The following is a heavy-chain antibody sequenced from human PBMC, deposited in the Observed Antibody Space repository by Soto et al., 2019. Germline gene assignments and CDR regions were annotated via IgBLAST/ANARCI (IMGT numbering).Heavy chain of an antibody. Sequence: QLQLQESGPGLVKPSETLSLTCTVSGGSISSSSYYWGWIRQPPGKGLEWIGSIYYSGSTYYNPSLKSRVTICVDTSKNQFSLKLSSVTAADTAVYYCARRVSYSSGWYGKYYFDYWGQGTLVTVSS. CDR1: GGSISSSSYY. D-gene: IGHD6-19*01. V-gene: IGHV4-39*01. J-gene: IGHJ4*02. CDR3: ARRVSYSSGWYGKYYFDY. CDR2: IYYSGST.